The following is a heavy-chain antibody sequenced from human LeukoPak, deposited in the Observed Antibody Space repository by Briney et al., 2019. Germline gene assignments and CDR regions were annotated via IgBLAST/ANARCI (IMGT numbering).Heavy chain of an antibody. V-gene: IGHV4-59*01. J-gene: IGHJ4*02. D-gene: IGHD5-12*01. Sequence: SETLSLTCTVSGGSISSYYWSWIRQPPGKGLEWIGYIYYSGSTNYNPSLKSRVTISVDTSKNQFSLKLSSVTAADTAVYYCARDSGGYSGYGLDYWGQGTLVTVS. CDR2: IYYSGST. CDR1: GGSISSYY. CDR3: ARDSGGYSGYGLDY.